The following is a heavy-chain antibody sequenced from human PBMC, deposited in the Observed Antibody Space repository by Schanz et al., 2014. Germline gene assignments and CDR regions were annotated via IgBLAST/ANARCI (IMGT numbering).Heavy chain of an antibody. CDR1: GFTFSKYW. CDR2: IKQDGSEK. Sequence: EVQLVESGGGLVQPGGSLRLSCGGSGFTFSKYWMSWVRQAPGKGLEWVANIKQDGSEKYYVDAVKGRFTISRDDAKNSMYLRMKSLRGEDTAVYYCARDNYYGSGSWAYWGQGTLVTVSS. V-gene: IGHV3-7*04. D-gene: IGHD3-10*01. CDR3: ARDNYYGSGSWAY. J-gene: IGHJ4*02.